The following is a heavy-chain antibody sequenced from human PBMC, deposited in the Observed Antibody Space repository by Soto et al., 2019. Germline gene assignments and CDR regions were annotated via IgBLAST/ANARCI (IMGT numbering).Heavy chain of an antibody. Sequence: GGSLRLSCAASGFTFSSYVMSWVRQAPGKGLEWVSAISGSGGSTYYADSVKGRFTISRDNSKNTLYLQMNSLRAEDTAVYYCAKGWSGITIFGVVIDYWGQGTLVTVSS. CDR2: ISGSGGST. CDR1: GFTFSSYV. V-gene: IGHV3-23*01. D-gene: IGHD3-3*01. J-gene: IGHJ4*02. CDR3: AKGWSGITIFGVVIDY.